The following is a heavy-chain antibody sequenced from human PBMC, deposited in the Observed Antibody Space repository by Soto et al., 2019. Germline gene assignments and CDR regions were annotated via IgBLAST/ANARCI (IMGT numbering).Heavy chain of an antibody. CDR1: GGSLSSYP. V-gene: IGHV1-69*02. CDR3: ARPTGGHDAGGNYMDV. J-gene: IGHJ6*03. CDR2: IIPIVGLT. Sequence: QVQLLQSGSEVKKPGSSVKVSCRASGGSLSSYPVTWVRQAPGQGLEWMGRIIPIVGLTNYAQKFQGRVTITADKSTSTGYLELSSLRSDATAVYYCARPTGGHDAGGNYMDVWGKGTTVIVSS. D-gene: IGHD2-8*02.